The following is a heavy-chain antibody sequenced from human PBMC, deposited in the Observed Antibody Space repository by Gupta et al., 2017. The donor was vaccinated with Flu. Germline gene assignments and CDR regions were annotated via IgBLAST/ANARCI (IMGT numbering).Heavy chain of an antibody. Sequence: EVQLVESGGDLVQPGGSVRLSCVGSGFSFSDYSMNWVRQTPVKGLEWIAYINKNSEKIYYADSVKGRYTISRDNCKNSLYLQITSLKDDDTAVYYCARDDTSALWSEYWGQGTLLTVSS. CDR3: ARDDTSALWSEY. D-gene: IGHD2-21*01. V-gene: IGHV3-48*02. J-gene: IGHJ4*02. CDR2: INKNSEKI. CDR1: GFSFSDYS.